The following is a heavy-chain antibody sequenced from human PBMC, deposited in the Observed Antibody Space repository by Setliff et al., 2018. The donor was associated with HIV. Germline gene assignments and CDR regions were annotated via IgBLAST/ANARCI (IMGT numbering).Heavy chain of an antibody. J-gene: IGHJ6*03. CDR2: IYTSGST. D-gene: IGHD3-22*01. CDR3: ARVVGYYDSSGYPNYYYYYMDV. V-gene: IGHV4-61*09. Sequence: TSETLSLTCTVSGGSISSGRYYWSWIRQPAGKGLEWIGHIYTSGSTNYNPSLKSRVTMSVDTSKNQFSLKLSSVTAADTAVYYCARVVGYYDSSGYPNYYYYYMDVWGKGTTVTVSS. CDR1: GGSISSGRYY.